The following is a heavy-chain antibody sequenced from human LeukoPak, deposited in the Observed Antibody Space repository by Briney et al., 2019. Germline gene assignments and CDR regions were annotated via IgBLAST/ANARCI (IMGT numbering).Heavy chain of an antibody. J-gene: IGHJ4*02. CDR3: ARGAVAGTYYFDY. D-gene: IGHD6-19*01. CDR1: GFTFNRNA. V-gene: IGHV3-30*04. CDR2: IAYDETFQ. Sequence: GRSLRLSCAASGFTFNRNAMHWVRQAPGKGLEWVAVIAYDETFQYYADSVKGRFTISRDNSKNTLYLQMNSLRTEDTAVYYCARGAVAGTYYFDYWGQGTLVTVSS.